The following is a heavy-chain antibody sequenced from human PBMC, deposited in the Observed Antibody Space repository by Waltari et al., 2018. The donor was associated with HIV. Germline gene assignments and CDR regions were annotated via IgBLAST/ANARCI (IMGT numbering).Heavy chain of an antibody. Sequence: QMQLQESGPGLLRPSETLSLTCSVSRGSSFSSYVFHWVRQSPGKGLEWIGNIYYSGTTKYNPSLESRASISVDTSKKQFSLKLSSVTAADTAIYFCARENYYGSASYFRDALDLWGQGTMVTVSS. CDR2: IYYSGTT. D-gene: IGHD3-10*01. J-gene: IGHJ3*01. CDR1: RGSSFSSYV. V-gene: IGHV4-59*01. CDR3: ARENYYGSASYFRDALDL.